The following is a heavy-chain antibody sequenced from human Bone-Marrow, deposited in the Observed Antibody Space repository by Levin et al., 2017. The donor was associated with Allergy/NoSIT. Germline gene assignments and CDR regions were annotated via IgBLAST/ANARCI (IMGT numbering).Heavy chain of an antibody. CDR1: GYTFTRFA. Sequence: GESLKISCKPSGYTFTRFAIHWVRQAPGQTLEWMGWINVGNGQTKYSQKFEGRLTIARDIFATTVDMELSGLRSEDTAVYYCARLSSYSSGWGYFDLWGQGTLATVSS. CDR2: INVGNGQT. D-gene: IGHD6-19*01. V-gene: IGHV1-3*01. J-gene: IGHJ4*02. CDR3: ARLSSYSSGWGYFDL.